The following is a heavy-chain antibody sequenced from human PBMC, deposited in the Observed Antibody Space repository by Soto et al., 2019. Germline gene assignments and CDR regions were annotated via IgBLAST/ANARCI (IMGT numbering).Heavy chain of an antibody. D-gene: IGHD4-17*01. Sequence: SVKVSCKASGGTFSSSAISWVRQAPGQGLEWMGGIIPIFGTANYAQKFQGRVTITADESTSTAYMELSSLRSEGTAVYYCARGYGDYYYYYGMDVWGQGTTVTVSS. V-gene: IGHV1-69*13. J-gene: IGHJ6*02. CDR3: ARGYGDYYYYYGMDV. CDR1: GGTFSSSA. CDR2: IIPIFGTA.